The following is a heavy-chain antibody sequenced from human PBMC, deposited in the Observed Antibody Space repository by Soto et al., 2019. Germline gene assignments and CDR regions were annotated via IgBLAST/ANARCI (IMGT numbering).Heavy chain of an antibody. D-gene: IGHD3-22*01. CDR1: GFTFSSYS. V-gene: IGHV3-48*01. CDR3: ASSKWLSDLDI. J-gene: IGHJ3*02. CDR2: ISSSSSTI. Sequence: EVQLVESGGGLVQPGGSLRLSCAASGFTFSSYSMNWVRQAPGKGLEWVSYISSSSSTIYYTDSVKGRFTISRDNAKNLLYLQMNSLRAEDTAVHYCASSKWLSDLDICGQGTMVTVSS.